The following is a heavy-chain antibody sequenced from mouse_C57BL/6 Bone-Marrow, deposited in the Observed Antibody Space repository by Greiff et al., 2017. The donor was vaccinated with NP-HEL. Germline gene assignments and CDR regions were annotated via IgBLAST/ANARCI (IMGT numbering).Heavy chain of an antibody. J-gene: IGHJ3*01. Sequence: QVQLQQSGAELARPGASVKLSCKASGYTFTSYGISWVKQRTGQGLEWIGEIYPRSGNTYYNEKFKGKATLTADKSSSTAYMELRSLTSEDSAVYFCARRRDYYGSKGFAYWGQGTLVTVSA. D-gene: IGHD1-1*01. V-gene: IGHV1-81*01. CDR3: ARRRDYYGSKGFAY. CDR1: GYTFTSYG. CDR2: IYPRSGNT.